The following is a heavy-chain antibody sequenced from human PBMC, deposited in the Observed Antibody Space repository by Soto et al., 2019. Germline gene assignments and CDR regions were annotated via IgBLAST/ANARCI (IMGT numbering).Heavy chain of an antibody. Sequence: XETLSLTCTVSGGSISSYYWSWIRQPAGKGLEWIGRIYTSGSTNYNPSLKSRVTMSVDTSKNQFSLKLSSVTAADTAVYYCARGLYYYDSSGYYHFDYWGQGTLVTVSS. V-gene: IGHV4-4*07. CDR1: GGSISSYY. J-gene: IGHJ4*02. D-gene: IGHD3-22*01. CDR3: ARGLYYYDSSGYYHFDY. CDR2: IYTSGST.